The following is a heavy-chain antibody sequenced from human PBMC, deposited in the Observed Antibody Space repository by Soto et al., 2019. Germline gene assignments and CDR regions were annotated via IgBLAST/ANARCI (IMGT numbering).Heavy chain of an antibody. D-gene: IGHD2-2*01. V-gene: IGHV4-34*01. Sequence: SETLSLTCAVYGGSFSGYYWSWIRQPPGKGLEWIGEINHSGSTNYNPSLKSRVTISVDTSKNQFSLKPSSVTAADTAVYYCARGDIVVVPAAYYYYYYMDVWGKGTTVTVSS. CDR2: INHSGST. J-gene: IGHJ6*03. CDR1: GGSFSGYY. CDR3: ARGDIVVVPAAYYYYYYMDV.